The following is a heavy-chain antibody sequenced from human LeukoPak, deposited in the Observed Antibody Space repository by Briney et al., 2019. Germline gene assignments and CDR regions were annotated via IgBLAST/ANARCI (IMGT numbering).Heavy chain of an antibody. CDR1: GYTFTSYG. D-gene: IGHD6-13*01. Sequence: SVKVSCKASGYTFTSYGISWVRQAPGQGLEWMGGIIPIFGTANYAQKFQGRVTITADESTSTAYMELRSLRSDDTAVYYCARDFGQAAGYNWFDPWGQGTLVTVSS. CDR3: ARDFGQAAGYNWFDP. V-gene: IGHV1-69*13. J-gene: IGHJ5*02. CDR2: IIPIFGTA.